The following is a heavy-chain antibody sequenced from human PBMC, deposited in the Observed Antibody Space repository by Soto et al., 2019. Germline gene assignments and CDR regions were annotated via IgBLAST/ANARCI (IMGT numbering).Heavy chain of an antibody. V-gene: IGHV3-30-3*01. CDR1: GFTFSSYA. CDR2: ISYDGSNK. D-gene: IGHD4-17*01. CDR3: AREVYDYGDYGGGRYHSYGMDF. J-gene: IGHJ6*02. Sequence: GGSVRLSCAASGFTFSSYAMHWVRQAPGKGLEWVAVISYDGSNKYYADSVKGRFTISRDNSKNTLYLQMNSLRAEDTAVYYRAREVYDYGDYGGGRYHSYGMDFCGPAPTVTLSS.